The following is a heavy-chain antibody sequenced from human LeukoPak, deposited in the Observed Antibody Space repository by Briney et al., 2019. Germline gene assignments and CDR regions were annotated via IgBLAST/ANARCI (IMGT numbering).Heavy chain of an antibody. CDR2: IRGSGVET. CDR3: ARDAGVVRGVIATYYYYGMDV. D-gene: IGHD3-10*01. Sequence: GGSLRLSCVASGFTFGTFGMCWLRQAPGKGLEWVSGIRGSGVETFYADSVKGRFTISRDNAKNSLYLQMNSLRAEDTAVYYCARDAGVVRGVIATYYYYGMDVWGQGTTVTVSS. J-gene: IGHJ6*02. CDR1: GFTFGTFG. V-gene: IGHV3-23*01.